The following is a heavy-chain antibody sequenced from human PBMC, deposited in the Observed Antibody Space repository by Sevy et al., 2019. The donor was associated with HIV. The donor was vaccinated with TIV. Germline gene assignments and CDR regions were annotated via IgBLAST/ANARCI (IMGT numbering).Heavy chain of an antibody. CDR2: IYYSGTS. D-gene: IGHD1-26*01. CDR1: GGSISSSSYY. CDR3: ARRGYGSSGSYFSA. Sequence: SETLSLTCTVSGGSISSSSYYWAWIRQPPGKALEWIGSIYYSGTSDYTPSLTSRATLSVDTSNDQFSLKLTSVTVADTAVYYCARRGYGSSGSYFSAWGQGILVTVSS. V-gene: IGHV4-39*01. J-gene: IGHJ5*02.